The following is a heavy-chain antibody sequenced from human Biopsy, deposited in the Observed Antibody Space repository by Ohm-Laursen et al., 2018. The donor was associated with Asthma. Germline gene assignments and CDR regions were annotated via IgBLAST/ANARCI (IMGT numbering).Heavy chain of an antibody. CDR3: ARTYYDFLTGQVKDVFGV. D-gene: IGHD3-9*01. CDR2: VNTGNGDT. V-gene: IGHV1-3*04. Sequence: GASETASCPASGYNFISFAVHWVRQAPGQRLEWMGWVNTGNGDTKYSQKFQGRVTITRDTSASTAYMELRSLRSEDTATYYCARTYYDFLTGQVKDVFGVWGQGTMVTVSS. J-gene: IGHJ3*01. CDR1: GYNFISFA.